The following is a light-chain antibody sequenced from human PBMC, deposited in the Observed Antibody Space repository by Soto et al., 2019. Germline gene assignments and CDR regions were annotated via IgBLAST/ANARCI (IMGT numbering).Light chain of an antibody. CDR3: SAYTVSRTYV. CDR2: IVY. J-gene: IGLJ1*01. CDR1: SSDVGAYNF. V-gene: IGLV2-14*03. Sequence: QSALTQAASVSGSPGQSITISCTGTSSDVGAYNFVSWHQQHPGKAPKLMIYIVYDRPSGISYRFSGSKSDNTASLTISGLQGEDEADYYCSAYTVSRTYVFGTGTKVTVL.